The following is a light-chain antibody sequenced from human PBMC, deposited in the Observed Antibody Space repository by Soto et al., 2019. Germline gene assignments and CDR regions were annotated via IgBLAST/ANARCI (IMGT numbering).Light chain of an antibody. V-gene: IGKV3-20*01. Sequence: EIVLTQSPGTLSLSPGERATLSCRASQSFSSSYLAWYQHKPGQAPRLLIYGASTRATGIPDRFSGSGSGTDFTLTISRLEPEDFAVYYCQQYGSSPITFGQGTRLEIK. CDR2: GAS. J-gene: IGKJ5*01. CDR3: QQYGSSPIT. CDR1: QSFSSSY.